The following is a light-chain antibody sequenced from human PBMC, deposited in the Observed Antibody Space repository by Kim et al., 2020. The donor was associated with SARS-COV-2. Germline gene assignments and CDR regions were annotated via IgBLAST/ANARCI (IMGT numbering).Light chain of an antibody. V-gene: IGLV1-40*01. CDR3: QSYDSSLSGSDV. CDR2: GNT. CDR1: SSNIGAGYD. J-gene: IGLJ1*01. Sequence: VTISRTGSSSNIGAGYDVHWYQQFPGTARKLRIYGNTNRPSGVPDRFSGSQSGTSASLAITGLQVEDEADYYCQSYDSSLSGSDVFGTGTKVTVL.